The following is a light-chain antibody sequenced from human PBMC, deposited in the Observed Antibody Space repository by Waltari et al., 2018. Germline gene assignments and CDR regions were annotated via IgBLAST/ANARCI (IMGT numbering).Light chain of an antibody. J-gene: IGKJ2*01. CDR3: QHTNSFPFT. CDR2: TAS. Sequence: DIQMPHSPSSVSASVGDRVAITCRARQGISSWLAWYQQKPGKAPELLIYTASTLQSGVPSRFSGSGSGTDFTLTISSLQPEDIATYYCQHTNSFPFTFGQGTKLELK. CDR1: QGISSW. V-gene: IGKV1-12*01.